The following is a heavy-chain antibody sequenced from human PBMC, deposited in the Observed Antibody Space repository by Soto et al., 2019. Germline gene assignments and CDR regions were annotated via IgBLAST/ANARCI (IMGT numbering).Heavy chain of an antibody. V-gene: IGHV1-46*01. J-gene: IGHJ6*02. D-gene: IGHD6-25*01. CDR2: INPSGVST. CDR1: GHTVSIYY. Sequence: QMQLVQSGAEMRKPGASVKVSCKESGHTVSIYYVHWVRQAPGQGLEWMGVINPSGVSTTYAPKFQGRVSRTRDRSTGTISLELSSLRYDDTAVYYCAREVGAAGRFFGMDVWGQGTTVSVSS. CDR3: AREVGAAGRFFGMDV.